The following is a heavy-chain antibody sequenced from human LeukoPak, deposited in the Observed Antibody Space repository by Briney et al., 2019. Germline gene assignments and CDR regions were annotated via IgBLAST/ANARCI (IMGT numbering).Heavy chain of an antibody. Sequence: GESLKISCKGSGYTFSNYWIGWVRQMPGKGLEWMGIIYAGDSDTTYSPSFQGQVTFSADKSINTAYLQWSSLKASDSAMYYCARRLYDRSAQGTLYAFDMWGQGTMVTVSS. CDR1: GYTFSNYW. CDR2: IYAGDSDT. J-gene: IGHJ3*02. V-gene: IGHV5-51*01. D-gene: IGHD3-22*01. CDR3: ARRLYDRSAQGTLYAFDM.